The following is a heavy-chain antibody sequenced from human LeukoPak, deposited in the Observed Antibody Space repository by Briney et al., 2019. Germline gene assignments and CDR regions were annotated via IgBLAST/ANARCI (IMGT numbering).Heavy chain of an antibody. J-gene: IGHJ4*02. CDR3: ARVGYDYGGQKYYFDY. V-gene: IGHV3-20*04. Sequence: GGSLRLSCAASGFTFDDYGMSWVRQAPGKGLEWVSGINWNGGSTGYADSVKGRFTISRDNAKNSLYLQMNSLRAEDTALYYCARVGYDYGGQKYYFDYWGQGTLVTVSS. D-gene: IGHD4-23*01. CDR2: INWNGGST. CDR1: GFTFDDYG.